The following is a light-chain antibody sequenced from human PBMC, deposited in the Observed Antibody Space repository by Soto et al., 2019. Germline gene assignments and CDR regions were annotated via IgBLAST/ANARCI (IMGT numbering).Light chain of an antibody. CDR2: WAS. CDR1: QSLLYNVNNKNY. Sequence: DIVMTQSPDSLAVSLGERATIKCKSSQSLLYNVNNKNYLGWYQQKAGQPPKLLLYWASYRESGVPDRFSGSGAGTDFALTISSLQAEDVAVYSCQQDWDTPWTFGQGTKVEIK. V-gene: IGKV4-1*01. CDR3: QQDWDTPWT. J-gene: IGKJ1*01.